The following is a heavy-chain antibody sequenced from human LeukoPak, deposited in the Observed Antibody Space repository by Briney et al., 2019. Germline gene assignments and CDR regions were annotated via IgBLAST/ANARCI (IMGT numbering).Heavy chain of an antibody. CDR2: INPNSGGT. CDR3: ARDRGTYYDILTGHTDAFDI. D-gene: IGHD3-9*01. Sequence: ASVKVSCKASGYTFTSYYMHWVRQAPGQGLEWMGWINPNSGGTNYAQKFQGRVTMTRDTSISTAYMELSRLRSDDTAVYYCARDRGTYYDILTGHTDAFDIWGQGTMVTVSS. CDR1: GYTFTSYY. J-gene: IGHJ3*02. V-gene: IGHV1-2*02.